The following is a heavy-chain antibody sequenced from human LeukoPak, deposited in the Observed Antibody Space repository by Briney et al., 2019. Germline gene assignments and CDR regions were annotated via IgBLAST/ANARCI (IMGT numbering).Heavy chain of an antibody. D-gene: IGHD2-8*02. Sequence: NPSETLSLTCAVYGGSFSRYYWSWIRQPPGKGLEWIGEINHSGSTNYNPSLKSRVTISVDTSKNQFSLKLSSVTAADTAVYYCARGRLVATPYYYMDVWGKGTTVTVSS. CDR2: INHSGST. V-gene: IGHV4-34*01. J-gene: IGHJ6*03. CDR1: GGSFSRYY. CDR3: ARGRLVATPYYYMDV.